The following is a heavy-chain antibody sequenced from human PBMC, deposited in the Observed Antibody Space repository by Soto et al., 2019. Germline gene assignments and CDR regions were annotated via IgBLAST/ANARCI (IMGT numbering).Heavy chain of an antibody. J-gene: IGHJ4*02. Sequence: GESLKISCKASGFNFRNSWIAWVRKKPGKGLEWLGIIYPAASDTRYSPSFQGPVTISVDKSISTAYLQWSSLKASDTAMYYCARTGYSGYEVDYWGQGTLVTVSS. D-gene: IGHD5-12*01. CDR3: ARTGYSGYEVDY. V-gene: IGHV5-51*01. CDR1: GFNFRNSW. CDR2: IYPAASDT.